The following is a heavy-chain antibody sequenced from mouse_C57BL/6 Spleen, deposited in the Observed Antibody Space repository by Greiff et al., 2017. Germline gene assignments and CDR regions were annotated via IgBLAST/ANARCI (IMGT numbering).Heavy chain of an antibody. V-gene: IGHV1-63*01. D-gene: IGHD2-3*01. CDR2: IYPGGGYT. CDR1: GYTFTNYW. J-gene: IGHJ2*01. Sequence: VQLQQSGAELVRPGTSVKMSCKASGYTFTNYWIGWAKQRPGHGLEWIGDIYPGGGYTNYNEKFKGKATLPADKSSSTAYMQFSSLTSEDSAIYYCARKWDGYCFDYWGQGTTLTVSS. CDR3: ARKWDGYCFDY.